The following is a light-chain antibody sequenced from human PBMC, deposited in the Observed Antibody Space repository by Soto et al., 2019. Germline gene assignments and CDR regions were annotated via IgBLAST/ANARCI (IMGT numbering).Light chain of an antibody. J-gene: IGLJ3*02. CDR3: SSYTTSGTLV. Sequence: QSALTQPASVSGSPGQSITISCTGTSSDVGLYNYVSWYQQHPGKAPKLMIYEVSNRPSGVSNRFSGFKSGNTASLTISGLQAEDEADYYCSSYTTSGTLVFGGGTKLTVL. CDR2: EVS. CDR1: SSDVGLYNY. V-gene: IGLV2-14*01.